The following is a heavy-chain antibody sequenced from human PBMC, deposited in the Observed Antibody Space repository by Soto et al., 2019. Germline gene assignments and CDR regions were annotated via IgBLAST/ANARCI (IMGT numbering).Heavy chain of an antibody. Sequence: PGGSLRLSCAASGFTFSSNAMSWVRQAPGKGLEWVSTISDSGGSRYYGDSVKGRFTISRDNSKSTLYLQMNSLRAEDTAVYYCAKRGSKYFDYWGQGTLVTAPQ. J-gene: IGHJ4*02. CDR2: ISDSGGSR. CDR3: AKRGSKYFDY. V-gene: IGHV3-23*01. CDR1: GFTFSSNA.